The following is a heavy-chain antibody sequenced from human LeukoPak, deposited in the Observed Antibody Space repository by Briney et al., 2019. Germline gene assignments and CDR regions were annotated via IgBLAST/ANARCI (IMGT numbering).Heavy chain of an antibody. D-gene: IGHD3-22*01. CDR1: GYTFTSYY. CDR2: INPSGGST. J-gene: IGHJ4*02. CDR3: ARDQSIYYDSSGYFDY. Sequence: ASVKVSCKASGYTFTSYYMHWVRQAPGQGLEWMGIINPSGGSTSYAQKFQGRVTMTRDMSTSTVYMELSSLRSEDTAVYYCARDQSIYYDSSGYFDYWGQGTLVTVPS. V-gene: IGHV1-46*01.